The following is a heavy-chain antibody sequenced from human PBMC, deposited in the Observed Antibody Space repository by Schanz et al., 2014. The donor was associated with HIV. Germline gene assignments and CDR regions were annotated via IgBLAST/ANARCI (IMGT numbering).Heavy chain of an antibody. CDR2: ISGSGGTT. Sequence: EVQLLESGGQLVQPGGSLRVSCAVSGFSFSNYAMNWVRQAPGKGLEWVSLISGSGGTTYYADSVKGRFTISRDNSKNTLSLHMNSLRAEDTALYYCAKDIAGYNRYYFDYWGQGTLVTVSS. CDR1: GFSFSNYA. V-gene: IGHV3-23*01. D-gene: IGHD5-12*01. CDR3: AKDIAGYNRYYFDY. J-gene: IGHJ4*02.